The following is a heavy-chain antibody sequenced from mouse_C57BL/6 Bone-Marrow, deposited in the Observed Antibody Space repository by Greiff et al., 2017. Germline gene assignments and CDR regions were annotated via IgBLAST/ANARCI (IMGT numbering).Heavy chain of an antibody. CDR2: IYPGDGGT. J-gene: IGHJ2*01. Sequence: VQLQQSGPELVKPGASVKISCKASGYAFSSSWMNWVKQRPGKGLEWIGRIYPGDGGTNYNGKFKGKATLTADKSSSTAYMQLSSLTSEDSAVYFCARDYYYGSYYFDYWGQGTTLTVSS. D-gene: IGHD2-1*01. V-gene: IGHV1-82*01. CDR3: ARDYYYGSYYFDY. CDR1: GYAFSSSW.